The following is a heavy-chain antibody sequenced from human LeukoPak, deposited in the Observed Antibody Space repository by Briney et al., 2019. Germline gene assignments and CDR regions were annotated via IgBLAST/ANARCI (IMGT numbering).Heavy chain of an antibody. D-gene: IGHD2-2*01. CDR1: GYTFTSYY. J-gene: IGHJ4*02. V-gene: IGHV1-46*01. CDR3: ARDAPKYQLLSGLVG. CDR2: INPSGGST. Sequence: GASVKVSCKASGYTFTSYYMHWVRQAPGQGLEWMGIINPSGGSTSYAQKFQGRVTMTRDISTSTVYMELSSLRSEDTAVYYCARDAPKYQLLSGLVGWGQGTLVTVSS.